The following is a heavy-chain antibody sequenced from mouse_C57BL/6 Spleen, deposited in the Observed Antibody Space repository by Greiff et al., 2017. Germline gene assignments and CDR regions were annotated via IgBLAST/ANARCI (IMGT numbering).Heavy chain of an antibody. CDR1: GYAFSSSW. V-gene: IGHV1-82*01. J-gene: IGHJ4*01. CDR3: ARTDGYYVGYAMDY. D-gene: IGHD2-3*01. Sequence: VKLQQSGPELVKPGASVKISCKASGYAFSSSWMNWVKQRPGKGLEWIGRIYPGDGDTNYNGKFKGKATLTADKSSSTAYMQLSSLTSEDSAVYFCARTDGYYVGYAMDYWGQGTSVTVSS. CDR2: IYPGDGDT.